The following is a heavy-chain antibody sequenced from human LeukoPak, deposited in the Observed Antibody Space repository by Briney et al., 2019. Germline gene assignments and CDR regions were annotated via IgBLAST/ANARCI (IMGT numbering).Heavy chain of an antibody. CDR1: GGSFSGYY. D-gene: IGHD6-13*01. V-gene: IGHV4-34*01. Sequence: SXTLSLTCAVYGGSFSGYYWSWIRQPPGKGLEWIGEINHSGSTNYKPSLKRRVTISVDKSKKQFSLKLSSVTAADTAVYYCARLIYSSSWSDAFDIWGQGTMVTVSS. J-gene: IGHJ3*02. CDR3: ARLIYSSSWSDAFDI. CDR2: INHSGST.